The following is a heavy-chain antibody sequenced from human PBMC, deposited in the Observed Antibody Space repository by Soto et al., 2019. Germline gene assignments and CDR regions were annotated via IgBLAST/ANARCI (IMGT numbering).Heavy chain of an antibody. J-gene: IGHJ4*02. D-gene: IGHD6-19*01. CDR2: ISGSGGST. CDR3: AKDLRYSSGPPF. Sequence: GGALRLSCAASGFTFSSYARSWVRQAPGKGLEWVSAISGSGGSTYYADSVKGRFTISRDNSKNTLYLQMNSLRAEDTAVYYCAKDLRYSSGPPFWGQGTLVTVYS. V-gene: IGHV3-23*01. CDR1: GFTFSSYA.